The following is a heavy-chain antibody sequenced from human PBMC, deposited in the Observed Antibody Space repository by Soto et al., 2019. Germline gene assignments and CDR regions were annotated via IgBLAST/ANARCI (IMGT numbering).Heavy chain of an antibody. D-gene: IGHD5-12*01. Sequence: SETLSLTCTVSGGSVSSGSYYWSWIRQPPGKGLEWIGYIYYSGSTNYNPSLKSRVTISVDTSKNQFSLKLSSVTAADTAVYYCARGSGYDYDYYGMDVWGQGTTVTVSS. J-gene: IGHJ6*02. V-gene: IGHV4-61*01. CDR1: GGSVSSGSYY. CDR3: ARGSGYDYDYYGMDV. CDR2: IYYSGST.